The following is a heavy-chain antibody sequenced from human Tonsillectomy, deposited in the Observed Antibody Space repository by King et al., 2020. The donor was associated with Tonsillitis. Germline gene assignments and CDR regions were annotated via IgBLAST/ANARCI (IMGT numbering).Heavy chain of an antibody. Sequence: LTLKESGPTLVKPTQTLTLTCTFSGFSLTTSGVGVGWIRQPPGKALEWLALIYWDDGKRYSPSLKSRLTITKDTSKNQVVLTMTNMDPVDTATYYCAHRDMATTSGAFDIWGQGTMVTVSS. V-gene: IGHV2-5*02. CDR2: IYWDDGK. CDR1: GFSLTTSGVG. D-gene: IGHD5-24*01. CDR3: AHRDMATTSGAFDI. J-gene: IGHJ3*02.